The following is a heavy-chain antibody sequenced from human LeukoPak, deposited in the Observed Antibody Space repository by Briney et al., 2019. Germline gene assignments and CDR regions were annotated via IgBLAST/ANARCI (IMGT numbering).Heavy chain of an antibody. CDR1: GYTLTELS. D-gene: IGHD2-2*01. CDR3: TTIVPAAQTDAFDI. J-gene: IGHJ3*02. Sequence: ASVKVSCKVSGYTLTELSMHWVRQAPGKGLEWMGGFDPEDGETIYAQKFQGRVTVTEDTSTDTAYMELSSLRSEDTAVYYCTTIVPAAQTDAFDIWGQGTMVTVSS. V-gene: IGHV1-24*01. CDR2: FDPEDGET.